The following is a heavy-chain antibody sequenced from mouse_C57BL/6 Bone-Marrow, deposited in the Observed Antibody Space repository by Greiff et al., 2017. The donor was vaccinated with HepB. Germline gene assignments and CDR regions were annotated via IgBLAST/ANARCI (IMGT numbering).Heavy chain of an antibody. CDR1: GYTFTSYW. V-gene: IGHV1-69*01. Sequence: QVQLQQPGAELVMPGASVKLSCKASGYTFTSYWMHWVKQRPGQGLEWIGEIDPSDSYTNYNQKFKGKSTLTVDKSSSTAYMQLSSLTSKDSAFYYCAREWGLRRNFDYWGQGTTLTVSS. J-gene: IGHJ2*01. CDR2: IDPSDSYT. D-gene: IGHD2-4*01. CDR3: AREWGLRRNFDY.